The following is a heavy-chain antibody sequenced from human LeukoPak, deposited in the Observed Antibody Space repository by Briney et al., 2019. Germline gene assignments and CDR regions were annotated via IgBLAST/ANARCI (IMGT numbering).Heavy chain of an antibody. CDR2: INHSGST. Sequence: SETLSLTCPVYGGSFSGYYCNWIRQPPGKGLEGIGEINHSGSTNCNPSLKSRVTISLDTSRNQFSLKLNSVTAADTAVYYCAKSNGYGLIDIWGQGTMVTVSS. D-gene: IGHD3-10*01. CDR3: AKSNGYGLIDI. CDR1: GGSFSGYY. V-gene: IGHV4-34*01. J-gene: IGHJ3*02.